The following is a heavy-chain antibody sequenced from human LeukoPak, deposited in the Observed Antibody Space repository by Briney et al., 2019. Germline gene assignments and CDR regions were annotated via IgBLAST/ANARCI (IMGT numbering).Heavy chain of an antibody. J-gene: IGHJ4*02. CDR3: ARSYIYGDVFNY. Sequence: GGSLRLSCAASGFTYSKYWMTWVRQASGKGLEWVAKLKQDGSEKDYVDSVKGRFTISRDNAKNSLYLQMNSLRAEDTAVYHCARSYIYGDVFNYWGQGTLVTVSS. V-gene: IGHV3-7*02. CDR1: GFTYSKYW. D-gene: IGHD4-17*01. CDR2: LKQDGSEK.